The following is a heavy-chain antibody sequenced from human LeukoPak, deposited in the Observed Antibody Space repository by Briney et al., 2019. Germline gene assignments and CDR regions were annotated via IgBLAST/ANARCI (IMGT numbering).Heavy chain of an antibody. D-gene: IGHD6-19*01. J-gene: IGHJ4*02. CDR3: ARDSSGWIPDY. CDR1: GYTLTSYG. CDR2: ISAYNGNT. Sequence: GASVKVSCKASGYTLTSYGISWVRQAPGQGLEWMGWISAYNGNTKYTQKFQGRVTMTTDTSTSTAYMELRSLRSDDTAVYYCARDSSGWIPDYWGQGTLVTASS. V-gene: IGHV1-18*01.